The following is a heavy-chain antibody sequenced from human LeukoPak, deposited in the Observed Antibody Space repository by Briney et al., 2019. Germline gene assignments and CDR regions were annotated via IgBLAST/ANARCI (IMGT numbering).Heavy chain of an antibody. CDR1: GFTFSSYG. J-gene: IGHJ6*03. Sequence: GGSLRLSCAASGFTFSSYGMHWVRQAPGKGLEWVAFIRYDGSNKYYADSVKGRFTISRDNSKNTLYLQMNSLRAEDTAVYYCAKDRSSSSSRGLYYYMDVWGKGTTVTVSS. D-gene: IGHD6-6*01. V-gene: IGHV3-30*02. CDR2: IRYDGSNK. CDR3: AKDRSSSSSRGLYYYMDV.